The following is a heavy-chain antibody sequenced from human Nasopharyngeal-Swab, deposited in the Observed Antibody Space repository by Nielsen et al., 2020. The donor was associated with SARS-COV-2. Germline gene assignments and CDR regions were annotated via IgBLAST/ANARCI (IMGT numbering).Heavy chain of an antibody. J-gene: IGHJ4*02. CDR3: ARDTPAMFAY. CDR2: ISSTGDYI. CDR1: GFTFSSYW. Sequence: GGSLRLSCAASGFTFSSYWMSWVRQAPGKGLEWVSAISSTGDYIYYAPSVRGRFTISRDNAKNSVYLQMNSLRAEDTAVYYCARDTPAMFAYWGQGTLVTVSS. V-gene: IGHV3-21*06.